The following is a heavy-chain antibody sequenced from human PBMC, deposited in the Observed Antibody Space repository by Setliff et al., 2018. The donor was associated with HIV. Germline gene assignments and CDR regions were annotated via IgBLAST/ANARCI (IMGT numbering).Heavy chain of an antibody. CDR1: GFTFSSYE. D-gene: IGHD3-22*01. CDR3: ARDMVDYYDSSGYYSGNYYYGMDV. V-gene: IGHV3-48*03. J-gene: IGHJ6*02. Sequence: SGGSLRLSCAASGFTFSSYEMNWVRQAPGKGLEWVSYISSSGSTTYYADSVKGRFTISRDNAKNLLYLQMHSLRAEDTAVYYCARDMVDYYDSSGYYSGNYYYGMDVWGQGTAVTVSS. CDR2: ISSSGSTT.